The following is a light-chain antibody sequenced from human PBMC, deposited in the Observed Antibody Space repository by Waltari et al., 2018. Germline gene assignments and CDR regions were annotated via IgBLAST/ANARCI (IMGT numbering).Light chain of an antibody. CDR1: SGAIGSYDR. Sequence: QSALTQPPSVSGSPGQSVTIPRSGTSGAIGSYDRVSWCQQPPGTAPKLIIYEVINRPSGVPDRFAGSKSGNTASLTISGLQAEDEADYYCSSFTSSITVVFGGGTKLTVL. CDR3: SSFTSSITVV. CDR2: EVI. J-gene: IGLJ2*01. V-gene: IGLV2-18*02.